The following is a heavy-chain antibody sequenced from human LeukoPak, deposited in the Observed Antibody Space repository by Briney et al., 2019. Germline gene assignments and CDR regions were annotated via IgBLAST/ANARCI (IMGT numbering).Heavy chain of an antibody. CDR2: INYSGTT. CDR3: ARASSGYDSYYFDY. CDR1: GDSISSSNYF. J-gene: IGHJ4*02. Sequence: SETLSLTCTVSGDSISSSNYFWVWVRQPPGKGLEWITSINYSGTTYYNPSLKSRVTISVDTSKNQFSLKLSSVTAADTAVYYCARASSGYDSYYFDYWGQGTLVTVSS. D-gene: IGHD5-12*01. V-gene: IGHV4-39*01.